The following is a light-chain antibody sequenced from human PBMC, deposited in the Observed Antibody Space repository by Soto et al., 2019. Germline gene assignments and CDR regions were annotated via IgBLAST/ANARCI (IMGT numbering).Light chain of an antibody. CDR1: SSNIGSNY. J-gene: IGLJ2*01. V-gene: IGLV1-47*01. Sequence: QSVLTQPPSASGTPGQRVTISCSGISSNIGSNYVYCYQQLPGTAPKVLMYRNNQRPSGVPDRFSGSKSGTSASLAISGLQAEDEADYYCASLYDSLSGAVLFGGGTQLTVL. CDR3: ASLYDSLSGAVL. CDR2: RNN.